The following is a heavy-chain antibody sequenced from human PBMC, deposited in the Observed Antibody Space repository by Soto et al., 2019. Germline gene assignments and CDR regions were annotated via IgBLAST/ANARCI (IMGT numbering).Heavy chain of an antibody. Sequence: SVKVSCKASGGAFSSYAISWVRQAPGQGLEWMGGIIPIFGTANYAQKFQGRVTITADESTSTAYMELSSLRSEDTAVYYCARESYYYDSSGYPPDYYYYGMDVWGQGTTVTVSS. CDR3: ARESYYYDSSGYPPDYYYYGMDV. CDR1: GGAFSSYA. J-gene: IGHJ6*02. CDR2: IIPIFGTA. V-gene: IGHV1-69*13. D-gene: IGHD3-22*01.